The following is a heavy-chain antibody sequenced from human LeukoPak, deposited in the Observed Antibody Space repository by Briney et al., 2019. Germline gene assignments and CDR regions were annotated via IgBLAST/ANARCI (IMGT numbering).Heavy chain of an antibody. V-gene: IGHV4-59*11. D-gene: IGHD3-22*01. J-gene: IGHJ3*02. CDR1: GVSISDHY. CDR2: VYYSGRT. CDR3: ARLLDNDSSGDPDTFDM. Sequence: PSETLSLTCTVSGVSISDHYWSWIRQPPGNGLEWIGFVYYSGRTRYNPSLHSRVTISADTSKNHLSLKLTSVNAADTAVYYCARLLDNDSSGDPDTFDMWGQGIKVTVSS.